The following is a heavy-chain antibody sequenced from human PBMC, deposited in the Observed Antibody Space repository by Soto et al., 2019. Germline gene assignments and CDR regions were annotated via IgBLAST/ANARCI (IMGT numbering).Heavy chain of an antibody. Sequence: PSETLSLTCAVSGCSISSSSYYWGWIRQPPGKGLEWIRSIYYSASTYYNTSLKSRVTIPVDTSKNQFSLKLSSVTAADTAVYYCARGRNWFDPWGQGTLVTVSS. V-gene: IGHV4-39*01. CDR2: IYYSAST. J-gene: IGHJ5*02. CDR1: GCSISSSSYY. CDR3: ARGRNWFDP.